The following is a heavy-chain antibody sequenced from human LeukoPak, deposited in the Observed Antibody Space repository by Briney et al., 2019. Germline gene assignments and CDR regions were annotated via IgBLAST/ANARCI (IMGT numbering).Heavy chain of an antibody. CDR2: IYHSGST. J-gene: IGHJ6*02. Sequence: SETLSLTCTVSGGSISSSSYCWGWIRQPPGKGLEWIGEIYHSGSTNYNPSLKSRVTISVDKSKNQFSLKLSSVTAADTAVYYCARDRIAAAGRSEYYYYYGMDVWGQGTTVTVSS. D-gene: IGHD6-13*01. CDR1: GGSISSSSYC. V-gene: IGHV4-39*07. CDR3: ARDRIAAAGRSEYYYYYGMDV.